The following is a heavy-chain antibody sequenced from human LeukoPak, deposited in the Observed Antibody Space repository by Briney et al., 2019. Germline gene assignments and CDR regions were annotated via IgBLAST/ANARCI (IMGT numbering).Heavy chain of an antibody. CDR1: GFSFSDYY. J-gene: IGHJ4*02. CDR3: ARGHWQIEV. Sequence: GGSLRLSCAASGFSFSDYYMSWICQAPGKGLEWVSYLDPSGSPIYYADSVKGRFTIFRDNAEKSLYLQMNSLRDDDTAVYYCARGHWQIEVWGQGTQVTVSS. CDR2: LDPSGSPI. D-gene: IGHD2/OR15-2a*01. V-gene: IGHV3-11*01.